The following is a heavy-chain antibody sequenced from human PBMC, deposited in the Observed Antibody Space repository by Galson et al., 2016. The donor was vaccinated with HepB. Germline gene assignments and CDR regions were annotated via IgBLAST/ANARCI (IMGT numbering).Heavy chain of an antibody. D-gene: IGHD5-18*01. Sequence: ETLSLTCTVSGGSISSSSYYWGWIRQPPGKALEWIGGIHYIGSTYYNPSLKSRVTISVDTSKNQFSLKLSSVTAADTAVYYCARQIQVQQWLFGDYYMDVWGKGTTVTVSS. V-gene: IGHV4-39*01. CDR3: ARQIQVQQWLFGDYYMDV. CDR1: GGSISSSSYY. CDR2: IHYIGST. J-gene: IGHJ6*03.